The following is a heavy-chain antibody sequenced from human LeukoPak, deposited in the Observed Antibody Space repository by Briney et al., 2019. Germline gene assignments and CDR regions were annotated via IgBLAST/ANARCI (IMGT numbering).Heavy chain of an antibody. J-gene: IGHJ6*03. V-gene: IGHV4-59*12. Sequence: SETLSLTCTVSGDFITAYYWSWIRQHPGKGLEWIGYIYDSGSTNYNPSLKSRVTISVDTSKNQFSLKLSSVTAADTAVYYCARNEYSSGWPYYYYYMDVWGKGTTVTVSS. CDR3: ARNEYSSGWPYYYYYMDV. CDR2: IYDSGST. CDR1: GDFITAYY. D-gene: IGHD6-19*01.